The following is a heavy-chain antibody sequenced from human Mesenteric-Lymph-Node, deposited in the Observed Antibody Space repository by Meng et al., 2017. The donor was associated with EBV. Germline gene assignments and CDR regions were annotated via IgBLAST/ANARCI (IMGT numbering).Heavy chain of an antibody. V-gene: IGHV1-69*06. Sequence: GQVVQSGAEGKKPGSSGTVSCKASGGTFNTYGISWVRQAPGQGLEWMGGIVPFYGTPDYAQKFQDRMTISADTSTNTGYMELTNLTSGDSAVYYCARKLGPVQRGYFDYWGQGSLVTVSS. CDR1: GGTFNTYG. J-gene: IGHJ4*02. CDR3: ARKLGPVQRGYFDY. CDR2: IVPFYGTP. D-gene: IGHD6-25*01.